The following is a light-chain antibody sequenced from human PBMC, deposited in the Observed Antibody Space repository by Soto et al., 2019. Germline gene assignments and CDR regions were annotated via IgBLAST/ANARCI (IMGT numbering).Light chain of an antibody. Sequence: EIVMTQSPATLSVSPGDRATLSCRANQSVRSNLAWYQQRPGQAPRLLMYGASIRAAGVPDRFSGSGSGTEFTLTISSLQPDDFATYYCQQYNSYSRTFGQGTKVDIK. CDR1: QSVRSN. CDR3: QQYNSYSRT. J-gene: IGKJ1*01. V-gene: IGKV3D-15*01. CDR2: GAS.